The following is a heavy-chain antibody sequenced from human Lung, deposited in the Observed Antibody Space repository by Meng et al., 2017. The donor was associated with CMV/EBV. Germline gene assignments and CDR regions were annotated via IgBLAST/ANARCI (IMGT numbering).Heavy chain of an antibody. J-gene: IGHJ5*02. Sequence: SCVSVSSNKWWNWVRQPPGKVLSWLAEVHRRGSTNYNPSLQGLVTISLDKSKNQFSLMLSSVAAADTATYYCARCDDYAELSPNWFDPWGQGTLVTVSS. CDR2: VHRRGST. V-gene: IGHV4-4*02. D-gene: IGHD4-17*01. CDR3: ARCDDYAELSPNWFDP. CDR1: CVSVSSNKW.